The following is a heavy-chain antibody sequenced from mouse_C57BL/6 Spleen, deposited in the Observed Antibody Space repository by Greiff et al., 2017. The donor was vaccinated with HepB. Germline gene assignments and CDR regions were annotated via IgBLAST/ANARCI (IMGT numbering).Heavy chain of an antibody. CDR1: GYTFTDYY. V-gene: IGHV1-26*01. Sequence: EVQLQQSGPELVKPGASVKISCKASGYTFTDYYMNWVKQSHGKSLEWIGDINPNNGGTSYNQKFKGKATLTVDKSSSTAYMELRSLTSEDSAVYYCARDGYYPDYWGQGTSVTVSS. CDR2: INPNNGGT. J-gene: IGHJ4*01. D-gene: IGHD2-3*01. CDR3: ARDGYYPDY.